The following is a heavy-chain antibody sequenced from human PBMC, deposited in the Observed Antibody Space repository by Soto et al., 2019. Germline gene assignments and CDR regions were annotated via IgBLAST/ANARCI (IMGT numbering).Heavy chain of an antibody. CDR3: ASEGSYYYDSSGYYNGPPFDY. J-gene: IGHJ4*02. V-gene: IGHV3-23*01. CDR2: ISGSGGST. CDR1: GFTFSSYA. D-gene: IGHD3-22*01. Sequence: GGSLRLSCAASGFTFSSYAMSWVRQAPGKGLEWVSAISGSGGSTYYADSVKGRFTISRDNSKNTLYLKMNSLRAEDTAVYYCASEGSYYYDSSGYYNGPPFDYWGQGTLVTVSS.